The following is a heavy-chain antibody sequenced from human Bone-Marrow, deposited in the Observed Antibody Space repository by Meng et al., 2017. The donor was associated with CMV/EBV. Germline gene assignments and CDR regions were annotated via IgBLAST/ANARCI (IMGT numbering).Heavy chain of an antibody. CDR3: AREGVGDRPDD. D-gene: IGHD2-21*02. Sequence: ASEKVSCKASGYTFTAHYFHWVRQAPGQGLEWMGWIHPHRGDTNYAQQFQGRVTLTRDTSINTGYMELTRLTSDDTAVYYCAREGVGDRPDDWGQGTLVTVSS. CDR1: GYTFTAHY. V-gene: IGHV1-2*02. J-gene: IGHJ4*02. CDR2: IHPHRGDT.